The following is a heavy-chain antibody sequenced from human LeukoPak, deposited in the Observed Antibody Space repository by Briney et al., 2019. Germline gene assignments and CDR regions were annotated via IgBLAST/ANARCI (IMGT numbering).Heavy chain of an antibody. V-gene: IGHV3-30*04. CDR3: ARGSWADY. D-gene: IGHD1-26*01. Sequence: GGSLRLSCAASGFTFSSYAMHWVRQAPGKGLEWVAVISYDGSNKYYADSVKGRFTISRDNSKNTLYLQMNSLRAKDTAVYYCARGSWADYWGQGTLVTVSS. J-gene: IGHJ4*02. CDR2: ISYDGSNK. CDR1: GFTFSSYA.